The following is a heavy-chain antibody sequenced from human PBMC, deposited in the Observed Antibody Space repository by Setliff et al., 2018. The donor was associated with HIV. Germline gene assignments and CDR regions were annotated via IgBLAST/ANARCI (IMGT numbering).Heavy chain of an antibody. CDR1: GDSISTSNSY. J-gene: IGHJ3*02. CDR3: ARHQVIPTVIGAFDI. Sequence: PSETLSLTCTVSGDSISTSNSYWGWVRQPPGKGLEWIGGLYYGGSTYYNPSLKSRVTISVDTSKNHFSLKLSSVTAADTAVYYCARHQVIPTVIGAFDIWGQGTVVTVSS. CDR2: LYYGGST. V-gene: IGHV4-39*01. D-gene: IGHD3-16*02.